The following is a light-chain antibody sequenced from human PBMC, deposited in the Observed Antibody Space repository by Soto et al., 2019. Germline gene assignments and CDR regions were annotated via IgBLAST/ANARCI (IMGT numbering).Light chain of an antibody. V-gene: IGLV1-44*01. CDR1: RSNIGSNT. CDR3: AAWDDSLNGWV. J-gene: IGLJ3*02. CDR2: SNN. Sequence: QSVLTQPPSASGTPGQRVTISCSGSRSNIGSNTVNWYQQLPGTAPKLLIYSNNQRPSGVPDRFSGSKSGTSASLAISGLQSEDEADYYCAAWDDSLNGWVFGGGTKLTAL.